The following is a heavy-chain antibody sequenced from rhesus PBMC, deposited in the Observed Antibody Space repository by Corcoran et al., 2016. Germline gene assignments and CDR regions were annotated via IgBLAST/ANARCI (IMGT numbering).Heavy chain of an antibody. CDR2: ITNGGGST. Sequence: EVQLVETGGGLVQPGGSLKLSCAASGFTFSSYGMSWVRQAPGEGLEWVSAITNGGGSTYYADSVKGRFTISRDNSKNTLSLQMNSLRAEDTAVYYCAKEGDYGTDFDYWGQGVLVTVSS. CDR1: GFTFSSYG. J-gene: IGHJ4*01. V-gene: IGHV3S5*01. D-gene: IGHD4-29*01. CDR3: AKEGDYGTDFDY.